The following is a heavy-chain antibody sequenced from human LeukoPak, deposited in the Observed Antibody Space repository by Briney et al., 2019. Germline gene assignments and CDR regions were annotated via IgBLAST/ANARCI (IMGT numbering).Heavy chain of an antibody. V-gene: IGHV4-59*01. CDR2: IYHSGST. CDR3: ARDGPAYTSRWYDYYYGLDV. CDR1: GDSIGSYF. Sequence: SETLSLTCTVSGDSIGSYFWSWIRQSPGKGLEWIGHIYHSGSTNYNPSLKSRVSISVDTSKNQFSLKLTPVTSADTAVYYCARDGPAYTSRWYDYYYGLDVWGQGTTVTVSS. J-gene: IGHJ6*02. D-gene: IGHD2-2*01.